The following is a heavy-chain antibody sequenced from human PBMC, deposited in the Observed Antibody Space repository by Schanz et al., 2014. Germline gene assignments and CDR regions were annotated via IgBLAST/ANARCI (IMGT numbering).Heavy chain of an antibody. CDR1: GYTFTTYA. CDR3: ARGRGGNTGYEAADY. D-gene: IGHD5-12*01. Sequence: QVQLVQSGADVKKPGASVNISCKASGYTFTTYALNWVRQAPGQGLEWMGWINSNTGNPTYAPAFTGRFVFSLDTSVSTAYLQIIGLQAEDSAVFYCARGRGGNTGYEAADYWGQGTRVTVSS. CDR2: INSNTGNP. V-gene: IGHV7-4-1*02. J-gene: IGHJ4*02.